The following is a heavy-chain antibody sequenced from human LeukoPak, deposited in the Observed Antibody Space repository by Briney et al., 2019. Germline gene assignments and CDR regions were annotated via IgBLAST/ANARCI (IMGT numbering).Heavy chain of an antibody. Sequence: GASVKVSCKASGYTLTSYDINWARQATGQGLEWMGWMNPNSGRTGYAQNFQGRITITRNTSISTAYMELSSLRSEDTAVYYCTRETSSRYFDYWGQGTLVTVSS. CDR3: TRETSSRYFDY. CDR1: GYTLTSYD. CDR2: MNPNSGRT. V-gene: IGHV1-8*01. J-gene: IGHJ4*02.